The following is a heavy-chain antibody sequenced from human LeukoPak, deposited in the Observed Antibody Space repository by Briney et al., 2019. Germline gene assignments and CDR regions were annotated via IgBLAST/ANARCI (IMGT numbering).Heavy chain of an antibody. CDR1: GGSISSYY. CDR3: ARGRVLWFGELYPRWFDP. CDR2: IYYTGST. D-gene: IGHD3-10*01. Sequence: PSETLSLTCTVSGGSISSYYWSWIRQPPGKGLEWIGYIYYTGSTNYNPSLKSRVTISVGTSKNQFSLKLSSVTAADTAVYYCARGRVLWFGELYPRWFDPWGQGTLVTVSS. V-gene: IGHV4-59*08. J-gene: IGHJ5*02.